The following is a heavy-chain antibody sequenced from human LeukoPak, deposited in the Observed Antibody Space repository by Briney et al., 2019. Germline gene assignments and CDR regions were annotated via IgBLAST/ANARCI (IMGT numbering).Heavy chain of an antibody. J-gene: IGHJ3*02. CDR2: ISGSGDST. CDR1: GFTFSSYA. V-gene: IGHV3-23*01. Sequence: QPGGSLRLSCAASGFTFSSYAMSWVRQAPGKGLEWVSTISGSGDSTYCEDSVKGRFTISRDSSKNTLYLQMNSLRAEDTAVYYCAIQYSLYAFDIWGQGTMVTVSS. CDR3: AIQYSLYAFDI. D-gene: IGHD5-18*01.